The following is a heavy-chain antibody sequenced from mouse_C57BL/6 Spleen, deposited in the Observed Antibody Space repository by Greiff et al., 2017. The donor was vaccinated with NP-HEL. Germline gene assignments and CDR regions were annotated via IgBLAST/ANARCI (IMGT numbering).Heavy chain of an antibody. CDR1: GYTFTSYW. V-gene: IGHV1-61*01. D-gene: IGHD2-14*01. CDR3: ARLLLEGYFDY. Sequence: VQLKQPGAELVRPGSSVKLSCKASGYTFTSYWMDWVKQRPGQGLEWIGNIYPSDSETHYNQKFKDKATLTVDKSSSTAYMQLSSLTSEDSAVYYCARLLLEGYFDYWGQGTTLTVSS. CDR2: IYPSDSET. J-gene: IGHJ2*01.